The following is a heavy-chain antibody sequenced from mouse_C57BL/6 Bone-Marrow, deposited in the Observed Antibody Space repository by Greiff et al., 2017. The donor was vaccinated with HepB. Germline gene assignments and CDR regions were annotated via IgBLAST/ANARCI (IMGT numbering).Heavy chain of an antibody. V-gene: IGHV1-53*01. J-gene: IGHJ2*01. D-gene: IGHD1-2*01. CDR2: INPSNGGT. CDR3: AREGTITTAYYFDY. Sequence: QVQLKQPGTELVKPGASVKLSCKASGYTFTSYWMHWVKQRPGQGLEWIGNINPSNGGTNYNEKFKSKATLTVDKSSSTAYMQLSSLTSEDSAVYYCAREGTITTAYYFDYWGQGTTLTVSS. CDR1: GYTFTSYW.